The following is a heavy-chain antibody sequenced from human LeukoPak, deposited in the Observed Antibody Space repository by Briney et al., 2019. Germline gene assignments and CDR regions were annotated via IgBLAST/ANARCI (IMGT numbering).Heavy chain of an antibody. CDR1: GFTFSSYA. CDR2: ISGSGGST. V-gene: IGHV3-23*01. J-gene: IGHJ4*02. Sequence: GSLRPSCAASGFTFSSYAMSWVRQAPGKGLEWVSAISGSGGSTYYADSVKGRFTISRDNSKNTLYLQMNSLRAEDTAVYYCARDSLDQYCSGGSCYGYFDYWGQGTLVTVST. CDR3: ARDSLDQYCSGGSCYGYFDY. D-gene: IGHD2-15*01.